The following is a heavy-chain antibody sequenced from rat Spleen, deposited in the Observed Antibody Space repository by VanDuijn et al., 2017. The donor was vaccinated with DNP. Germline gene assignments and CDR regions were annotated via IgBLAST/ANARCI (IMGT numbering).Heavy chain of an antibody. J-gene: IGHJ2*01. D-gene: IGHD1-5*01. CDR2: ISYSGGT. CDR3: ARQRGNIGTTHYFDY. V-gene: IGHV3-1*01. Sequence: MGYISYSGGTRYNPSLKSRISITRDTSKSQLFLQLNSVTTEDTATYYCARQRGNIGTTHYFDYWGQGVMVTVSS.